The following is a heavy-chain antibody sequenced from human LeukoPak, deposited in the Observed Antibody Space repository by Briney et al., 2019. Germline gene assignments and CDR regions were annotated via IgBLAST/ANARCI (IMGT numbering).Heavy chain of an antibody. CDR1: GGSISSYY. Sequence: SETLSLTCTVSGGSISSYYWSWIRQPAGKGLEWIGRIYTSGSTNYNPSLKSRVTMSVDTSKNQFSLKLTSVTAADTAVYYCVRDLSGYVNPAFDNWGQGTLVTVSS. V-gene: IGHV4-4*07. CDR2: IYTSGST. J-gene: IGHJ4*02. CDR3: VRDLSGYVNPAFDN. D-gene: IGHD3-22*01.